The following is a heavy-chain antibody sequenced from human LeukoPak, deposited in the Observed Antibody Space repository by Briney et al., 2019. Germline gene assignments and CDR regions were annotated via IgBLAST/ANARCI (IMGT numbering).Heavy chain of an antibody. CDR1: GGSISSGAYF. D-gene: IGHD5-12*01. CDR2: IYYSGTT. Sequence: SETLSLTCTVSGGSISSGAYFWSWIRQHRGKGLEWIGFIYYSGTTYYNPSLKSRLTLSKDTSKNHFSLTLSSVTAADTAVYYCARAHGSGGDYIDYWGQGTLVTVSS. J-gene: IGHJ4*02. V-gene: IGHV4-31*03. CDR3: ARAHGSGGDYIDY.